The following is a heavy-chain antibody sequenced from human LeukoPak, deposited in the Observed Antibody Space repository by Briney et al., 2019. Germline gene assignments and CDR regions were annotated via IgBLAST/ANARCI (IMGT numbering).Heavy chain of an antibody. J-gene: IGHJ6*03. CDR1: GGSISSYY. D-gene: IGHD3-10*01. V-gene: IGHV4-4*07. CDR3: ARDGLNTMVRGKIHYYYMDV. CDR2: IYTSGST. Sequence: PSGTLSLTCTVSGGSISSYYWSWIRQPAGKGLEWIGRIYTSGSTNYNPSLKSRVTMSVDTSKNQFSLKLSSVTAADTAVYYCARDGLNTMVRGKIHYYYMDVWGKGTTVTISS.